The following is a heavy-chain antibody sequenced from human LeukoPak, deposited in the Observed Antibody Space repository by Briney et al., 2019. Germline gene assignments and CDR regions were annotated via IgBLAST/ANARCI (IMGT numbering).Heavy chain of an antibody. D-gene: IGHD2-21*02. J-gene: IGHJ4*02. Sequence: GGSLRLSCAASGFTFSSYEMNWVRQAPGKGLEWVSYISSSGSTIYYADSVKGRFTISRDNAKNSLYLQMNSLRAEDTAVYYCARLFGGDSGNFNYWGQGTLVTVSS. CDR3: ARLFGGDSGNFNY. V-gene: IGHV3-48*03. CDR2: ISSSGSTI. CDR1: GFTFSSYE.